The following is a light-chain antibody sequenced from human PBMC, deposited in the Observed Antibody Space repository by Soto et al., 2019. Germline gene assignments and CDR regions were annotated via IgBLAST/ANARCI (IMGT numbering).Light chain of an antibody. CDR2: DGS. CDR3: QKYDSYSLT. J-gene: IGKJ1*01. V-gene: IGKV1-5*01. Sequence: DIQMTQSPSTLSASVGDRVTITCRASQSISGWLAWYQQKPGKAPKLLIFDGSSLKSGVPSRFSGSGSGTEFTLTISSMQPDDFASYYCQKYDSYSLTFGQGTKVDIK. CDR1: QSISGW.